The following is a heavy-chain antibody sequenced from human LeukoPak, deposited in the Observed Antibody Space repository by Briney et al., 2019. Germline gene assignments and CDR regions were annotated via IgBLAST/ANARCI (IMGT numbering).Heavy chain of an antibody. V-gene: IGHV1-69*05. CDR1: GGTFSSYA. CDR3: ARAYNTKIVVVWGAFDI. Sequence: GASVKVSCKASGGTFSSYAISWVRQAPGQGLEWMGGIIPIFGTANYAQKFQGRVTITTDESTSTAYMELSSLRSEDTAVYYCARAYNTKIVVVWGAFDIWGQGTMVTVSS. CDR2: IIPIFGTA. J-gene: IGHJ3*02. D-gene: IGHD3-22*01.